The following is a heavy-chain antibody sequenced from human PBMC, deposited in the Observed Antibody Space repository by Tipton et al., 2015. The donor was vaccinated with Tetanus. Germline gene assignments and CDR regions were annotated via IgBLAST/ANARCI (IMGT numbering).Heavy chain of an antibody. V-gene: IGHV4-59*01. J-gene: IGHJ4*02. D-gene: IGHD5-24*01. CDR1: GGSISTYY. Sequence: TLSLTCTVSGGSISTYYWSWIRQPPGKGLEWIGYIYYRGSTNYYPSLKSRVTMSVDTSKNQFSLNLSSVTAADTAVYYCARGDGSTLHYWGQGTLDTVSS. CDR3: ARGDGSTLHY. CDR2: IYYRGST.